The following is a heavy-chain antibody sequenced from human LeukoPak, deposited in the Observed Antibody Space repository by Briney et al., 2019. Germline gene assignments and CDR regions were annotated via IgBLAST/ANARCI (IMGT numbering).Heavy chain of an antibody. V-gene: IGHV3-23*01. J-gene: IGHJ4*02. Sequence: PGGSLRLSCVGSGFTFRSHVMSWVRQAPEKGLEFVSGIYENGGTTYYADSVKGRFSISRDNSKNTLYLQMDSLRGEDTAVYFCAKQSAGSAAWYSLHYDFWGQGTLVTVSS. CDR2: IYENGGTT. CDR3: AKQSAGSAAWYSLHYDF. D-gene: IGHD6-13*01. CDR1: GFTFRSHV.